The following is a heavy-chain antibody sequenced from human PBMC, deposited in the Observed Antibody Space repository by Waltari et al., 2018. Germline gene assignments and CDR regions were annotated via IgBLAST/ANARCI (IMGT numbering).Heavy chain of an antibody. V-gene: IGHV4-38-2*01. J-gene: IGHJ3*02. CDR3: ASVDITGTVCAFDI. CDR2: IYHSGGT. CDR1: GYSISSGYY. Sequence: QVQLQESGPGLVKPSETLSLTCAVSGYSISSGYYWGSIRPPPGKGLEWIGGIYHSGGTYYNPSLKSRVTISVDTSKNQCSLKLSSVTAADTAVYYCASVDITGTVCAFDIWGQGTMVTVSS. D-gene: IGHD1-20*01.